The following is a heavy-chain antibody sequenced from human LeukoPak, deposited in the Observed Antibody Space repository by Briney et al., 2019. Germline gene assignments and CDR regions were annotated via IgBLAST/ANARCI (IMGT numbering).Heavy chain of an antibody. J-gene: IGHJ4*02. CDR1: GFTFSSYA. V-gene: IGHV3-23*01. D-gene: IGHD3-16*01. Sequence: PGGSLRLSCAASGFTFSSYAMSWVRQSPGKGLEWVSAISYNNGSTYYADSVKGRFTISRDNFKNTLYLQMNSLRVEDTAVYYCAKDATWGVYFDYWGQGTLVTVSS. CDR3: AKDATWGVYFDY. CDR2: ISYNNGST.